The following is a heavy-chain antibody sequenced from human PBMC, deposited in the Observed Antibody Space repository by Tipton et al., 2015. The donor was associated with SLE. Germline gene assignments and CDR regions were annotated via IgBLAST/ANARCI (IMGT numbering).Heavy chain of an antibody. CDR3: GTTNTDYGMDV. Sequence: SLRLSCAASGFTFDDYAMHWVRQAPGKGLEWVSLISWDGGAIYYADFVKGRFTISRDNAKNSLYLQMNSLRAEDTAVYYCGTTNTDYGMDVWGQGTTVTVSS. J-gene: IGHJ6*02. CDR2: ISWDGGAI. CDR1: GFTFDDYA. V-gene: IGHV3-43D*03. D-gene: IGHD1-14*01.